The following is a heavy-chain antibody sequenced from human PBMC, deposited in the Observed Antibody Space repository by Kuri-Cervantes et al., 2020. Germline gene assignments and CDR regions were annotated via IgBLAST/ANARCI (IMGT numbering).Heavy chain of an antibody. Sequence: ASVKVSCKASGYTFTGYYMHWVRQAPGQGLEWMGWINPNSGGTNYAQKFQGRVTMTRDTSISTAYMELSRRRSDDTAVDYWGRGRGGAGGGSSYGMDVWGQGTTVTVSS. CDR1: GYTFTGYY. CDR3: GRGRGGAGGGSSYGMDV. V-gene: IGHV1-2*02. CDR2: INPNSGGT. J-gene: IGHJ6*02. D-gene: IGHD2-15*01.